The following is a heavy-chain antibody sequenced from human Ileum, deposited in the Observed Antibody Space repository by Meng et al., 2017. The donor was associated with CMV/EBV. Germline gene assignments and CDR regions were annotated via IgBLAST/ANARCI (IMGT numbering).Heavy chain of an antibody. CDR3: ARVRDLFRYFDY. J-gene: IGHJ4*02. CDR2: ISYNGNS. V-gene: IGHV4-30-4*08. CDR1: GFTFSNYA. Sequence: LRLSCAGSGFTFSNYAMNWVRQPPGKGLEWIGYISYNGNSYYNPSLKSRVSISVDTSKNQFSLRLTSVTAADTAVFYCARVRDLFRYFDYWGQGTLVTVSS.